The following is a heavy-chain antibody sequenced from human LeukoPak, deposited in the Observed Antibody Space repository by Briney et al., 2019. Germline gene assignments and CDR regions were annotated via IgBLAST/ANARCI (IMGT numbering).Heavy chain of an antibody. Sequence: GGALRLSCAASGFTFSSYAMSWVSQAPGKGLGWVSAISGSGGSTYYADSVKGRFTISRDNSKNTLYLQMNSLRAEDTAVYYCARPDTAMVNYYYYGMDVWGQGTTVTVSS. J-gene: IGHJ6*02. CDR2: ISGSGGST. CDR3: ARPDTAMVNYYYYGMDV. D-gene: IGHD5-18*01. CDR1: GFTFSSYA. V-gene: IGHV3-23*01.